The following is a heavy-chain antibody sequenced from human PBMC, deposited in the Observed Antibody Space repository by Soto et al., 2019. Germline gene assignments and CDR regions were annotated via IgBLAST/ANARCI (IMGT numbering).Heavy chain of an antibody. CDR2: IYHSGST. V-gene: IGHV4-4*02. CDR3: ARDYMVRGVMRWFDP. D-gene: IGHD3-10*01. CDR1: GGSISSSNW. J-gene: IGHJ5*02. Sequence: QVQLQESGPGLVKPSGTLSLTCAVSGGSISSSNWWSWVRQPPGKGLEWIGEIYHSGSTNYNPSLQSRVTTSVDKSKNQFSLKLSSVTAAATAVYYCARDYMVRGVMRWFDPWGQGTLVTVSS.